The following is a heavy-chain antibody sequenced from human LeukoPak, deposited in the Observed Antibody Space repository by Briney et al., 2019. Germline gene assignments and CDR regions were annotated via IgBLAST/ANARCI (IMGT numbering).Heavy chain of an antibody. CDR1: GLTFYDQA. Sequence: GGSLRLSRAASGLTFYDQAMHWVRQAPGTGLEWVSLSGNDGSTYYAGSVRGRFTISRDISKNSLYLEMSSLRTEDTALYHCASQTKYYSGSAGSYWGAFDLWGRGTMVTVSS. V-gene: IGHV3-43*02. J-gene: IGHJ3*01. CDR2: SGNDGST. D-gene: IGHD3-10*01. CDR3: ASQTKYYSGSAGSYWGAFDL.